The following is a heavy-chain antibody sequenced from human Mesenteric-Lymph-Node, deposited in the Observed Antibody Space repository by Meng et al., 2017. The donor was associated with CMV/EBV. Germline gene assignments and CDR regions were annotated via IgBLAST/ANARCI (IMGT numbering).Heavy chain of an antibody. CDR1: GFTFSSYA. Sequence: GGSLRLSCAASGFTFSSYAMHWVRQAPGKGLEWVAVISYDGSNKYYADSVKGRFTISRDNAKKSLYLQMNSLRAEDTALYYCATGGGTNRGYYGMDVWGQGTTVTVSS. D-gene: IGHD1-14*01. CDR3: ATGGGTNRGYYGMDV. V-gene: IGHV3-30-3*01. CDR2: ISYDGSNK. J-gene: IGHJ6*02.